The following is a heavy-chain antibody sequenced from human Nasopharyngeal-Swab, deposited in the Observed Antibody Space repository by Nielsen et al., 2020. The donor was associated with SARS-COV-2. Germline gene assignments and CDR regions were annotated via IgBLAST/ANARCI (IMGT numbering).Heavy chain of an antibody. CDR2: INAGNGNT. D-gene: IGHD3-22*01. CDR3: ARDRYDSSGPTIDY. J-gene: IGHJ4*02. V-gene: IGHV1-3*01. CDR1: GYTFTSYA. Sequence: ASVQVSCKASGYTFTSYAMHWVRQAPGQRLEWMGWINAGNGNTKYSQKFQGRVTITRDTSASTAYMELSSLGSEDTAVYYCARDRYDSSGPTIDYWGQGTLVTVSS.